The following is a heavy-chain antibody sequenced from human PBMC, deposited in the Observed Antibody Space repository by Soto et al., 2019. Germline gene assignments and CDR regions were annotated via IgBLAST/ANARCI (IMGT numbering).Heavy chain of an antibody. Sequence: ASVKVSCKASGYTFTSYCISWVRQAPGQGLEWMGWISAYNGNTNYAQKLQGRVTMTTDTSTSTAYMELRSLRSDDTAVYYCARGQDDYYDSSGYYSFRYWGQGTLVTVSS. V-gene: IGHV1-18*01. CDR1: GYTFTSYC. CDR3: ARGQDDYYDSSGYYSFRY. CDR2: ISAYNGNT. J-gene: IGHJ4*02. D-gene: IGHD3-22*01.